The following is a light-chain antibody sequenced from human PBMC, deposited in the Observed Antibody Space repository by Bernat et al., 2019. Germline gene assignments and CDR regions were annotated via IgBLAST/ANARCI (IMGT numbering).Light chain of an antibody. V-gene: IGLV1-40*01. CDR3: QSYDSSLTAYV. J-gene: IGLJ1*01. CDR1: SFNIGSRYD. CDR2: GNS. Sequence: QSVLTQPPSVSGAPGQRVSISCTGSSFNIGSRYDVHWYQQLPGTAPNLLIYGNSNRPSGVPDRFSGSKSGTSASLGITGLQAEDEADYYCQSYDSSLTAYVFGTGTKVTVL.